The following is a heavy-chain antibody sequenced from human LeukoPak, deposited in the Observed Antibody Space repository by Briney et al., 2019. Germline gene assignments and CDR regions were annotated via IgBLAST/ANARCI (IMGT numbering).Heavy chain of an antibody. V-gene: IGHV3-48*04. J-gene: IGHJ4*02. CDR3: ALLAVASDFDY. CDR1: GFTFSSYS. CDR2: IGSSGTTI. D-gene: IGHD6-19*01. Sequence: GGSLRLSCAASGFTFSSYSMNWVRQAPGKGLEWVSNIGSSGTTIYYADSVKGRFSISRDNAKSSLYLQMNSLRVEDTAAYYCALLAVASDFDYWGQGALVTVSS.